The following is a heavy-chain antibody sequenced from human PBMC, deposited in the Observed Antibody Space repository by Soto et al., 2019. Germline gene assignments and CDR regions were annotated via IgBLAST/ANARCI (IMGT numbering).Heavy chain of an antibody. CDR2: IWYDGSNK. V-gene: IGHV3-33*01. J-gene: IGHJ4*02. CDR3: ARAGDIVATILTYFDY. Sequence: GGSLRLSCAASGFTFISYGMHWVRQAPGKGLEWVAVIWYDGSNKYYADSVKGRFTISRDNSKNTLYLQMSSLRAEDTAVYYCARAGDIVATILTYFDYWGQGTLVTVSS. D-gene: IGHD5-12*01. CDR1: GFTFISYG.